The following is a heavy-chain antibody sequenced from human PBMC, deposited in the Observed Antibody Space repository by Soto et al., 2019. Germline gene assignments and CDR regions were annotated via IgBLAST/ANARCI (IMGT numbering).Heavy chain of an antibody. V-gene: IGHV1-8*01. J-gene: IGHJ4*02. Sequence: ASVKVSCKASGYTFTSYDINWVRQATGQGLEWMGWMNPNSGNTGYAQKFQGRVTMTRNTSISTAYMELSSLRSEDTAVYYCAREFGHWDSTQYYFDYWGQGTLVTVSS. CDR1: GYTFTSYD. CDR3: AREFGHWDSTQYYFDY. CDR2: MNPNSGNT. D-gene: IGHD3-3*01.